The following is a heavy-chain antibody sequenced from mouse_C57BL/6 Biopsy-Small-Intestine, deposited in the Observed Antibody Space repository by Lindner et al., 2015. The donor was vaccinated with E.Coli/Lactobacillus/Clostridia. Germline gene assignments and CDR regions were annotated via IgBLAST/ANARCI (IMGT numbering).Heavy chain of an antibody. V-gene: IGHV10-3*01. Sequence: VQLQESGGGLVQPKGSLKLSCAASGFTFNIYIMHWVRQAPGKGLEWVARIRSKSGNFATSYADSVKDRFTISRDDSQSMLYLQVNNLRTEDTAMYYCVRGGKNYGSGHYFDYWGQGTTLTVSS. D-gene: IGHD1-1*01. CDR3: VRGGKNYGSGHYFDY. J-gene: IGHJ2*01. CDR1: GFTFNIYI. CDR2: IRSKSGNFAT.